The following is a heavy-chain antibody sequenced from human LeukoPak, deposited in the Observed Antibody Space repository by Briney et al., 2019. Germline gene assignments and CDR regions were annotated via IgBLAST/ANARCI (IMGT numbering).Heavy chain of an antibody. J-gene: IGHJ6*03. CDR3: ARGTSSSSSYYYYYMDV. CDR1: GFTFSSYW. CDR2: IKQDGSEK. D-gene: IGHD6-6*01. V-gene: IGHV3-7*01. Sequence: HPGGSLRLSCAASGFTFSSYWMSWVRQAPGKGLEWVANIKQDGSEKYYADSVKGRFTISRDNAKNSLYLQMNSLRAEDTAVYYCARGTSSSSSYYYYYMDVWGKGTTVTVSS.